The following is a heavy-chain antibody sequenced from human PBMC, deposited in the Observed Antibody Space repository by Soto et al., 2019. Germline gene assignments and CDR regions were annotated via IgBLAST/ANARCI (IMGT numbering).Heavy chain of an antibody. J-gene: IGHJ3*01. CDR3: ASRIAAARPFYV. V-gene: IGHV3-33*01. Sequence: QVQLVESGGGVVQPGRSLRLSCAASGFTFSNSGMHWVRQSPGKGLEWVAVIWYDGNNKFYADSVKGRFTISRDNSRNMLYLQMNSLRADDTALYYCASRIAAARPFYVWGQGTMVTFSS. CDR1: GFTFSNSG. D-gene: IGHD6-13*01. CDR2: IWYDGNNK.